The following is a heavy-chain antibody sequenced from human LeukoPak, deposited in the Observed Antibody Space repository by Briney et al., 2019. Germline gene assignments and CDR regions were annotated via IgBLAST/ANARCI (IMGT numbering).Heavy chain of an antibody. V-gene: IGHV1-18*01. CDR3: ARGSGYSSGWYDY. CDR1: GYTFTSYG. CDR2: ISGYSGNT. D-gene: IGHD6-19*01. Sequence: ASVKVSCKASGYTFTSYGISWVRQSPGHGVEWRGWISGYSGNTDYEKKLQGRMTITTETYTSTAYMELRSLRSDDTAVYYCARGSGYSSGWYDYWGQGTLVTVSS. J-gene: IGHJ4*02.